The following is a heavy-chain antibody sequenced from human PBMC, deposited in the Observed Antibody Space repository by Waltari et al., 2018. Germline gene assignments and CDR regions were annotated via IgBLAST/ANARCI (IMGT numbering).Heavy chain of an antibody. CDR2: IRSGSSYI. CDR1: GFPFRSYT. J-gene: IGHJ4*02. CDR3: AREWGVMVGTAGYYFDY. V-gene: IGHV3-21*01. D-gene: IGHD2-15*01. Sequence: EVQLVGSGGGLVKPGGSLSRSCAASGFPFRSYTPTWARQAPGMGLDWVSSIRSGSSYIYYADSVKGRFTSSRDNAKNSLYLQMNSLRAEDTAVYYCAREWGVMVGTAGYYFDYWGQGTLVTVSS.